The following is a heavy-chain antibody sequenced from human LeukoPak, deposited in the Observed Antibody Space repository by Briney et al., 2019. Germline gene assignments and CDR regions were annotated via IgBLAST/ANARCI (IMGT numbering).Heavy chain of an antibody. CDR3: ARDRPGGSSLDY. Sequence: SETLSLTCTVSGGSISSGSYYWSWIRQPPGKGLEWIGYIYYTGSTNYNPSLKSRVTISVDTSKNQFSLKLSSVTAADTAVYYCARDRPGGSSLDYWGQGTLVTVSS. CDR2: IYYTGST. V-gene: IGHV4-61*01. CDR1: GGSISSGSYY. J-gene: IGHJ4*02. D-gene: IGHD6-13*01.